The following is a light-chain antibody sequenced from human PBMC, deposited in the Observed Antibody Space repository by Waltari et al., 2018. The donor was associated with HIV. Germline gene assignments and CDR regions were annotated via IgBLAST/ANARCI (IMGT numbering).Light chain of an antibody. V-gene: IGKV1-5*03. CDR1: QSISSW. CDR3: QQYDSYPLT. Sequence: DFQMTQSPATLSSSVGYRVPITCRASQSISSWLAWYQQKPGKVPKVLIYKASSLGSGVPSRFSGSGSGTEFTLTISSLQPADFATYYCQQYDSYPLTFGGGTKVEIK. CDR2: KAS. J-gene: IGKJ4*01.